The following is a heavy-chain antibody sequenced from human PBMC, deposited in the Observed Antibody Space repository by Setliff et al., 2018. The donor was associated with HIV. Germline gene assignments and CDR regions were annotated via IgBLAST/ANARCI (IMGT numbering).Heavy chain of an antibody. D-gene: IGHD3-22*01. Sequence: GGSLRLSCAASGLSFSSYVMSSVRQAPGKGLEWVSGISGSGGSTYYADSVKGRFTISRDNSKNKVYLQMNNLRAEDTAVYYCATDSSGYPWGQGTLVTVSS. J-gene: IGHJ5*02. V-gene: IGHV3-23*01. CDR1: GLSFSSYV. CDR3: ATDSSGYP. CDR2: ISGSGGST.